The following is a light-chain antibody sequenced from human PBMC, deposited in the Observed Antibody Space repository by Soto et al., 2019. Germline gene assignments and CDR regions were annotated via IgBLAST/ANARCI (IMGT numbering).Light chain of an antibody. J-gene: IGKJ1*01. CDR3: PQSYSTPLT. V-gene: IGKV1-39*01. CDR2: AAS. CDR1: QSISSY. Sequence: DFQMTQSPSSLSASVGDRVTITCRASQSISSYLNWYQQKPGKAPKLLIYAASSLQSGVPSRFSDRRPWPGFTLTIRTLQPEDCGTYYCPQSYSTPLTFGQGTKVEIK.